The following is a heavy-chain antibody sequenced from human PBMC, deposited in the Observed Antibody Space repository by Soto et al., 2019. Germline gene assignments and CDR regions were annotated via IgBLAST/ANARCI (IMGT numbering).Heavy chain of an antibody. CDR1: GYTFTSYG. CDR2: ISAYNGNT. V-gene: IGHV1-18*01. J-gene: IGHJ5*02. CDR3: ASSRLWFWELGFDP. D-gene: IGHD3-10*01. Sequence: QVQLVQSGAEVKKPGASVKVSCKASGYTFTSYGISWVRQAPVQGLEWMGWISAYNGNTNYAQKLQGRVTMTTDTSTSTAYMELRSPRSDDTAVYYCASSRLWFWELGFDPWGQGTLVTVSS.